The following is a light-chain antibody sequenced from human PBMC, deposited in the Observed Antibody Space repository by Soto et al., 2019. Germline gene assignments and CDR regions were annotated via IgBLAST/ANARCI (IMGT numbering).Light chain of an antibody. CDR2: KAS. CDR1: QSISSW. J-gene: IGKJ1*01. CDR3: QQYNSYSTWT. Sequence: DIQMTQSPSTLSASVGDRVTITCRASQSISSWLAWYQQKPGKAPKLLIYKASSLESGVPSRLSGSGSGTEFTLTISSLQPDDFTTYYCQQYNSYSTWTFGQGTKV. V-gene: IGKV1-5*03.